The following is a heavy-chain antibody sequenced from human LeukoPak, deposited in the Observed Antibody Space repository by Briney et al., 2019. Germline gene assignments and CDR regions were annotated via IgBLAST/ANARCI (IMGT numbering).Heavy chain of an antibody. CDR2: INHSGST. CDR1: GGSFSGYY. V-gene: IGHV4-34*01. Sequence: SETLSLTCAVYGGSFSGYYWSWIRQPPGKGLEWIGEINHSGSTNYNPSLKSRVTISVDTSKNQFSLKLSSVTAADTAVYYCARDSDPLRSGPSDAFDIWGQGTMVTVSS. CDR3: ARDSDPLRSGPSDAFDI. J-gene: IGHJ3*02. D-gene: IGHD5-12*01.